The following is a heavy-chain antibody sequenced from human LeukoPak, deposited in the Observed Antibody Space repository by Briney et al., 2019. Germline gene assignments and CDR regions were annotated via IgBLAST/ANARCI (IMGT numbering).Heavy chain of an antibody. Sequence: PGGALLRSCAAAGFTFSSYGMHWGRPAPGEGRGWVAVIWYDGSNKYYADSVKGRFTITTDNSKNTLYLQMSSRRAEATAVYYGASSVGATLVAYWGEGTLATVP. V-gene: IGHV3-33*01. D-gene: IGHD1-26*01. CDR3: ASSVGATLVAY. CDR2: IWYDGSNK. CDR1: GFTFSSYG. J-gene: IGHJ4*02.